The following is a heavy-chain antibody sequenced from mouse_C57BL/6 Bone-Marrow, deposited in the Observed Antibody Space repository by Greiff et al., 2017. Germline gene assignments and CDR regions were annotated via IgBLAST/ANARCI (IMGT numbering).Heavy chain of an antibody. CDR2: ISNGGGST. J-gene: IGHJ4*01. CDR1: GFTFSDYY. Sequence: EVKLVESGGGLAQPGGSLKLSCAASGFTFSDYYMYWVRQTPEKRLEWVAYISNGGGSTYYPDTVKGRFTISRDNAKNTLYLQMSRLKSEDTAMYYCARRGENWGQGTSVTVSS. CDR3: ARRGEN. V-gene: IGHV5-12*01.